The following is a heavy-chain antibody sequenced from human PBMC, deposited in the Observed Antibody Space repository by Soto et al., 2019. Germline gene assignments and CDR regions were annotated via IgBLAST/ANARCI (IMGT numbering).Heavy chain of an antibody. V-gene: IGHV1-69*13. CDR2: IIPIFGTA. CDR3: ASFVLYGGNSGGLQAFDI. CDR1: GGTFSSYA. Sequence: GXSXKVSCKASGGTFSSYAISWVRQAPGQGLEWMGGIIPIFGTANYAQKFQGRVTITADESTSTAYMELSSLRSEDTAVYYCASFVLYGGNSGGLQAFDIWGQGTMVTVSS. J-gene: IGHJ3*02. D-gene: IGHD4-17*01.